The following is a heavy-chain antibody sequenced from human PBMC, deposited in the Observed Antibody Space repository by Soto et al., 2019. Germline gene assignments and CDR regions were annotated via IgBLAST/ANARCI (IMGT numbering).Heavy chain of an antibody. CDR3: ARSGDNYNLLDY. D-gene: IGHD1-1*01. J-gene: IGHJ4*02. V-gene: IGHV3-11*06. CDR1: GFTFIDYY. CDR2: SSNSGTFT. Sequence: GLLRLSCEASGFTFIDYYMSWIRQATGKGLEWIAYSSNSGTFTKYADSVKGRFSISRDNAKNSLYLQINNLSGEDTATYFCARSGDNYNLLDYWGQGTPVTVSS.